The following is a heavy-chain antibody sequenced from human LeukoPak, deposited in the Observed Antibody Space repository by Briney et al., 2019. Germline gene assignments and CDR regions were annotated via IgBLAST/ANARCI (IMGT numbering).Heavy chain of an antibody. J-gene: IGHJ4*02. Sequence: SETLSLTCTVSGGSISSYYWNWIRQPPGKGLEWIGYIYYSGTTNSNPSLESRVTVSVDTSKKYCSLKLTSVTAADTAVYFCARGDPAGLFDSWGQGHLVTVSS. V-gene: IGHV4-59*01. CDR1: GGSISSYY. D-gene: IGHD3-10*01. CDR3: ARGDPAGLFDS. CDR2: IYYSGTT.